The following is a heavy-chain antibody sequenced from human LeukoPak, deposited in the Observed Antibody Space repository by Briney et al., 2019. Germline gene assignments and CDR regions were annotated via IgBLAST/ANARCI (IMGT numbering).Heavy chain of an antibody. CDR3: ARARGYSYGLTSNPADY. CDR2: INHSGST. Sequence: SETLSLTCAVYGGSFSGYYWSWIRQPPGKGLEWIGEINHSGSTNYNPSLKSRVTISVDTSKNQFSLKLSSVTAADTGVYYCARARGYSYGLTSNPADYWGQGTLVTVSS. J-gene: IGHJ4*02. V-gene: IGHV4-34*01. CDR1: GGSFSGYY. D-gene: IGHD5-18*01.